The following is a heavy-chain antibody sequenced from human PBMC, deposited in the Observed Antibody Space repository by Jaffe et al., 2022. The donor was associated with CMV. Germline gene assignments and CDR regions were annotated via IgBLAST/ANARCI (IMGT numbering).Heavy chain of an antibody. J-gene: IGHJ4*02. CDR3: ARVRRKWELDYFDY. CDR2: IYYSGST. V-gene: IGHV4-59*01. D-gene: IGHD1-26*01. Sequence: QVQLQESGPGLVKPSETLSLTCTVSGGSISSYYWSWIRQPPGKGLEWIGYIYYSGSTNYNPSLKSRVTISVDTSKNQFSLKLSSVTAADTAVYYCARVRRKWELDYFDYWGQGTLVTVSS. CDR1: GGSISSYY.